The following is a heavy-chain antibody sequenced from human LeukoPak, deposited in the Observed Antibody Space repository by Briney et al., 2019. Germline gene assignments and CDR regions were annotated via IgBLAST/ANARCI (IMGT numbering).Heavy chain of an antibody. CDR1: GFTFSSYG. J-gene: IGHJ4*02. D-gene: IGHD2-2*01. Sequence: QTGGSLRPSCAASGFTFSSYGMHWVRQPPGKGLEWVAVISYDGSNKYYADSVKGRFTISRDNSKNTLYLQLNSLRAEDTAVYYCAKDKDVVVPAATIDYWGQGTLVTVSS. CDR3: AKDKDVVVPAATIDY. V-gene: IGHV3-30*18. CDR2: ISYDGSNK.